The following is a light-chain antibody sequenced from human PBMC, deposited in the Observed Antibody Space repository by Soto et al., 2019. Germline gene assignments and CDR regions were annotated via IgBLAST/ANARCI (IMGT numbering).Light chain of an antibody. V-gene: IGLV1-47*02. CDR1: SSNIGSNY. Sequence: QSVLTQPPSASGTPGQRVTISCSGSSSNIGSNYVFWYQQLPGTAPKILIDSDDQRPSGVPDRFSGSKSGTSASLAISGLRSEDEADYYCAAWDDSLSAVVFGGGTKVTVL. CDR3: AAWDDSLSAVV. J-gene: IGLJ2*01. CDR2: SDD.